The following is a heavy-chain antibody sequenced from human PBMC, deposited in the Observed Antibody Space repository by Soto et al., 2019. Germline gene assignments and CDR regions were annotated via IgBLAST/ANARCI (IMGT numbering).Heavy chain of an antibody. CDR1: WYTFTSYA. CDR2: INAGNGNT. Sequence: GASVKVSCKASWYTFTSYAMHWVRQAPGQRLEWMGWINAGNGNTKYSQKFQGRVTITRDTSASTAYMELSSLRSEDTAVYYCARGDFWTDFDYWGQGTLVTVSS. D-gene: IGHD3-3*01. J-gene: IGHJ4*02. CDR3: ARGDFWTDFDY. V-gene: IGHV1-3*01.